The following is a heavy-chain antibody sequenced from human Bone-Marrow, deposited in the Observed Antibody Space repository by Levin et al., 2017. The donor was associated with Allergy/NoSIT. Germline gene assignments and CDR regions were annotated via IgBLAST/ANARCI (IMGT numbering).Heavy chain of an antibody. CDR2: IKHDGSDD. V-gene: IGHV3-7*01. J-gene: IGHJ4*02. D-gene: IGHD3-10*01. CDR1: GFTFSSFW. CDR3: TAYRGFAYGLY. Sequence: GGSLRLSCATSGFTFSSFWMSWVRQAPGKGLEWVAYIKHDGSDDSYVDSVKGRFTISRDSAKDSVYLQMDSLRVEDTAIYYCTAYRGFAYGLYWGQGTLVAVSS.